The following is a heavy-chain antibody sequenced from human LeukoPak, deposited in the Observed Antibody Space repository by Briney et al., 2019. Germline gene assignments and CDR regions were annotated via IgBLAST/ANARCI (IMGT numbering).Heavy chain of an antibody. CDR1: GFTFTSYS. J-gene: IGHJ4*02. CDR3: ARDLPDLYSSGWTSFDY. D-gene: IGHD6-19*01. V-gene: IGHV3-48*01. Sequence: GRSLRLSCAASGFTFTSYSMNWVRQAPGKGLEWVSYISSSSSTIYYADSVKGRFTISRDNAKNSLYLQMNSLRAEDTAVYYCARDLPDLYSSGWTSFDYWGQGTLVTVSS. CDR2: ISSSSSTI.